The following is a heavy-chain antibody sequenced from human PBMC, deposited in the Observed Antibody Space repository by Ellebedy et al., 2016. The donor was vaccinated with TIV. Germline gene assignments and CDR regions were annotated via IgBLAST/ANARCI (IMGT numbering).Heavy chain of an antibody. J-gene: IGHJ4*02. Sequence: GESLKISCVASGFVFGQKGMHWVRQAPGKGLEWVAATSYDGRESSYADAVKGRFTISKDILKRTLYLQMNSLKVEDTAVYYCARDLRMFSYYFDSWGQGTLVTVS. CDR1: GFVFGQKG. CDR3: ARDLRMFSYYFDS. V-gene: IGHV3-30*03. CDR2: TSYDGRES. D-gene: IGHD3-10*02.